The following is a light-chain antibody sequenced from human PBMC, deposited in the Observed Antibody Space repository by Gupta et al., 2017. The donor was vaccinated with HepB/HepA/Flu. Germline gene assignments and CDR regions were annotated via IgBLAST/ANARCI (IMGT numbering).Light chain of an antibody. V-gene: IGLV2-23*02. CDR2: EVS. CDR1: SSDVGSYNL. J-gene: IGLJ2*01. CDR3: SSYAGSNILI. Sequence: QAALTHPASVSGSPGQSITISCSGSSSDVGSYNLVSWYQQHPGKAPKLMISEVSKRPSGVSNRFSGSKSGNTASLTISGLQAEDEANYYCSSYAGSNILIFGGGTKLTVL.